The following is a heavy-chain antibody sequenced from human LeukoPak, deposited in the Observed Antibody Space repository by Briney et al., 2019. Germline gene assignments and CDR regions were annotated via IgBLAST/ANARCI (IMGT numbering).Heavy chain of an antibody. CDR1: GYIFSNHY. D-gene: IGHD5-18*01. CDR3: AETLHVDTAMVHFDY. V-gene: IGHV1-46*01. Sequence: ASVKVSCKASGYIFSNHYMHWVRQAPGQGLEWMGIINLSAGSTSYAQKFQSRLTLTRDTSTSTLYMELSSLIPDDTAAYYCAETLHVDTAMVHFDYWGQGTLVTVSS. J-gene: IGHJ4*02. CDR2: INLSAGST.